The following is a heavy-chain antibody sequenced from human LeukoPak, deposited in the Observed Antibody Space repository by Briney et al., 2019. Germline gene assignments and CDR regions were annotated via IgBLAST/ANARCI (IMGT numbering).Heavy chain of an antibody. J-gene: IGHJ5*02. CDR3: ATVFTRSGSYDNWFDP. CDR1: GGTFSSYA. CDR2: IIPIFGTA. Sequence: ASVKVSCKASGGTFSSYAISWVRQAPGQGLEWMGGIIPIFGTANYAQKFQGRVTITADESTSTAYMELSSLRSEDTAVYYCATVFTRSGSYDNWFDPWGQGTLVTVSS. V-gene: IGHV1-69*13. D-gene: IGHD3-10*01.